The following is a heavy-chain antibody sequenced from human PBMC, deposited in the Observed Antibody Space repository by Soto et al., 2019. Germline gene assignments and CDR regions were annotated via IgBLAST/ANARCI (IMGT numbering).Heavy chain of an antibody. CDR2: IYYSGST. V-gene: IGHV4-59*12. Sequence: PSETLLLTCTVSRVPFRSWSWSWIRQPPGKGLEWIGYIYYSGSTNCNPSLKSRVTISVDTSKNQFSLKLSSVTAADTSVYYCAKDQGSSWYEIDYWGQGTLVT. J-gene: IGHJ4*02. CDR3: AKDQGSSWYEIDY. CDR1: RVPFRSWS. D-gene: IGHD6-13*01.